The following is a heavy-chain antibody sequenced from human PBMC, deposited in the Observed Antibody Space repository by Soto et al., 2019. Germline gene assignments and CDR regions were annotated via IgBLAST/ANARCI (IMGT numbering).Heavy chain of an antibody. CDR3: AREVVTTYVPRWFDP. CDR1: GYTFTSYY. CDR2: INPSGGST. J-gene: IGHJ5*02. V-gene: IGHV1-46*01. Sequence: ASLNRSCKASGYTFTSYYMHWVRQAPEQGLEWMGIINPSGGSTSYAQKFQGRVTMTRDTSTSTVYMELSSLRSEDTAVYYCAREVVTTYVPRWFDPWGQGTLVTVSX. D-gene: IGHD4-4*01.